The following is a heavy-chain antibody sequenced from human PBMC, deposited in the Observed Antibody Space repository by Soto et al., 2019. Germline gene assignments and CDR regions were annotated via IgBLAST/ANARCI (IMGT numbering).Heavy chain of an antibody. D-gene: IGHD2-15*01. CDR1: GGTFSSYT. CDR3: ARDPGYCSGGSCYSARFDP. Sequence: QVQLVQSGAEVQKPGSSVKVSCKASGGTFSSYTISWVRQAPGQGLEWMGRIIPILGIANYAQKFQGRVTITADKSTSTAYMELSSLRSEDTAVYYCARDPGYCSGGSCYSARFDPWGQGTLVTVSS. J-gene: IGHJ5*02. V-gene: IGHV1-69*08. CDR2: IIPILGIA.